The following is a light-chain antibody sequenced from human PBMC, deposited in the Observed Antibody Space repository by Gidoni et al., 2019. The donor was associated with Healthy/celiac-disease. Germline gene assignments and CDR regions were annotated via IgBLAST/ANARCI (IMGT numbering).Light chain of an antibody. Sequence: EIVLTQSPATLSLSPGERATLSCRASQSVSSYLAWYQQKPGQAPRLLIYDASNRATGIPARFSGSGSGTDFTLTISSLEPEDFAVYYCQQRSNWPRRFTFXPXTKVDIK. J-gene: IGKJ3*01. CDR3: QQRSNWPRRFT. CDR1: QSVSSY. V-gene: IGKV3-11*01. CDR2: DAS.